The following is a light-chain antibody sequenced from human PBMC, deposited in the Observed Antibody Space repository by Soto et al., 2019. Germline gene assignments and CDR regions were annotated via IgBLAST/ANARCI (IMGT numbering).Light chain of an antibody. CDR1: QSIYNY. V-gene: IGKV1-39*01. CDR3: QQSYTTPWT. Sequence: DIQMTQSPSSLSASIGDRVTITCRASQSIYNYLNWYQQKPGKAPKLLIYSTSSLRSGVPSRFSGSGSGTDFSLTISSLQPEDFAAYYCQQSYTTPWTFGQGTKVEIK. J-gene: IGKJ1*01. CDR2: STS.